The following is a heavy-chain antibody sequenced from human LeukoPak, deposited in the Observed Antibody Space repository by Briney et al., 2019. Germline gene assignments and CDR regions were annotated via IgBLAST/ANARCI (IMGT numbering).Heavy chain of an antibody. CDR3: ARGPFLITGTTYNDY. D-gene: IGHD1-20*01. CDR1: GFTFSNYW. Sequence: PGGSLRLSCAASGFTFSNYWMHWVRQVPGKGLVWVSRINSDGSTTTYADSVKGRFTISRDNAKNSLYLQMNSLRAEDTAVYYCARGPFLITGTTYNDYWGQGTLVTVSS. V-gene: IGHV3-74*01. J-gene: IGHJ4*02. CDR2: INSDGSTT.